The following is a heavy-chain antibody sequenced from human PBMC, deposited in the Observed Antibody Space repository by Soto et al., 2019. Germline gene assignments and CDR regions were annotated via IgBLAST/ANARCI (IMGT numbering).Heavy chain of an antibody. CDR3: ASDLVVTPYYYYGMDV. D-gene: IGHD2-21*02. J-gene: IGHJ6*02. Sequence: QVQLQESGPGLVKPSQTLSLTCTVSGGSISSGDYYWSWIRQPPGKGLAWIGYIYYSGSTYYNPSLKSRVTISVDTSKNQFSLKLSSVTAADTAVYYCASDLVVTPYYYYGMDVWGQGTTVTVSS. V-gene: IGHV4-30-4*01. CDR1: GGSISSGDYY. CDR2: IYYSGST.